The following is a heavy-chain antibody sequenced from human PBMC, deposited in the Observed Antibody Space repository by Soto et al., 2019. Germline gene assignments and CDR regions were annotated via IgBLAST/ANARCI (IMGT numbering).Heavy chain of an antibody. Sequence: GGSLRLSCAASGFTFSSYSMNWVRQAPGKGLEWVSYISSSSSTIYYADSVKGRFTISRDNAKNSLYLQMSSLRDEDTAVYYCARDSLYYYDSSGYYAGMDVWGQGTTVTVSS. V-gene: IGHV3-48*02. CDR3: ARDSLYYYDSSGYYAGMDV. D-gene: IGHD3-22*01. CDR2: ISSSSSTI. CDR1: GFTFSSYS. J-gene: IGHJ6*02.